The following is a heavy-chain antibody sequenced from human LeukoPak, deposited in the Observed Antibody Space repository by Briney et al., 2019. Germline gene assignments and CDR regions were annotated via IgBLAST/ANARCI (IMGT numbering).Heavy chain of an antibody. D-gene: IGHD3-3*01. CDR1: GGTFSSYA. V-gene: IGHV1-69*04. Sequence: ASVTVSCKASGGTFSSYAISWVRQAPGQGLEWMGRIIPILGIANYAQKFQGRVTITADKSTSTAYMELSSLRSEDTAVYYCARGTDLRFLEWLSGDNWFDPWGQGTLVTVSS. CDR3: ARGTDLRFLEWLSGDNWFDP. CDR2: IIPILGIA. J-gene: IGHJ5*02.